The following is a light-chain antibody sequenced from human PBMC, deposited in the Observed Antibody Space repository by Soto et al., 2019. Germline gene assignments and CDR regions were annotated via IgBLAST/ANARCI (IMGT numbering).Light chain of an antibody. J-gene: IGKJ3*01. CDR2: WAC. CDR1: QSVLYSSNNKNY. CDR3: QQHYGTPFT. V-gene: IGKV4-1*01. Sequence: DIVMTQSPDSLAVSLGERATINCKSSQSVLYSSNNKNYLSWYQQQPGQPPKLLIYWACTRESGVPDRFSGSGSGTDFTLTISSLQAEDVAVYYCQQHYGTPFTFGPGTKVEIK.